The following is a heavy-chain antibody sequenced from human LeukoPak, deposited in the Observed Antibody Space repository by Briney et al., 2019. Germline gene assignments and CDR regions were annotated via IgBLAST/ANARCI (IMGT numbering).Heavy chain of an antibody. CDR1: RFTFNIYS. CDR2: ISGTSNTI. D-gene: IGHD3-16*02. CDR3: AKDSQYDFVWGSYHYTGYYYMDV. Sequence: GGSLRLSCGASRFTFNIYSMTWVRQAPGKGLEWLSYISGTSNTIYYADSVKGRFTISRDNAKNSLFLQMNSLRAEDTAIYYCAKDSQYDFVWGSYHYTGYYYMDVWGKGTTVTVSS. V-gene: IGHV3-48*01. J-gene: IGHJ6*03.